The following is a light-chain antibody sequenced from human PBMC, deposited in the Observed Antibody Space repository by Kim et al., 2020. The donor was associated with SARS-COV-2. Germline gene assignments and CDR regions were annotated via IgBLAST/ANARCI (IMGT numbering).Light chain of an antibody. V-gene: IGKV1-39*01. Sequence: DIQMTQSPSSLSASVGDRVIITCRASQSISSYLSWYQQIPGKAPKLLIYAASNLQSGVPSRFSGSGSGTDFTLSISSLQPEDFATYHCQQSYSTPYTCGQGTKLEI. CDR2: AAS. J-gene: IGKJ2*01. CDR3: QQSYSTPYT. CDR1: QSISSY.